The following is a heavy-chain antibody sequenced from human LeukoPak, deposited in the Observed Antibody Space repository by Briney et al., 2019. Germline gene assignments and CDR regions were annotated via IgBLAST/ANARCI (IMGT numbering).Heavy chain of an antibody. CDR1: GYTFTSYD. Sequence: ASVKVSCKASGYTFTSYDINWVRQATGQGLEWMGWMNPNSGNSGYAQKFQGRVTITRNTSIGTAYMELSSLRSEDTAVYYCARDVVLFRGYDFWSGLTGGSVIYYMDVWGKGTTVTVSS. CDR2: MNPNSGNS. D-gene: IGHD3-3*01. V-gene: IGHV1-8*03. CDR3: ARDVVLFRGYDFWSGLTGGSVIYYMDV. J-gene: IGHJ6*03.